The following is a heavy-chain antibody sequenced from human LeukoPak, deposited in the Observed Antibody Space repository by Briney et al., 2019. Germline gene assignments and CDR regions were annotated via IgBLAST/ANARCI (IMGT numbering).Heavy chain of an antibody. D-gene: IGHD6-19*01. V-gene: IGHV4-59*08. J-gene: IGHJ4*02. CDR1: GGSIGNNY. Sequence: SETLSLTCTVSGGSIGNNYWTRIRQPPGKGLEYIGYIYYTGATNYNPSLKSRVTIPVDTSKSQFSLKLSSVTAADTAVYFCAKYGNSGWVIDNWGQGALVTVSS. CDR2: IYYTGAT. CDR3: AKYGNSGWVIDN.